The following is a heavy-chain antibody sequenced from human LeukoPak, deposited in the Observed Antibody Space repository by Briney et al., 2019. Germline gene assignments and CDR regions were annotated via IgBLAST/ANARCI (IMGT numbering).Heavy chain of an antibody. V-gene: IGHV4-39*01. CDR3: ARHKYDILTGYYD. Sequence: SETLSLTCTVSGGSISSSSYYWVWIRQPPGKGLEWIGSIYYSGSTYYNPSLKSRVTISVDTSKNQFSLKLSSVTAADTAVYYCARHKYDILTGYYDWGQGTLVTVSS. CDR1: GGSISSSSYY. CDR2: IYYSGST. D-gene: IGHD3-9*01. J-gene: IGHJ4*02.